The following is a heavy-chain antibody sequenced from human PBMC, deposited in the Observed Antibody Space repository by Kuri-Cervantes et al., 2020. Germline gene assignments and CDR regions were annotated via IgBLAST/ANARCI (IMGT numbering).Heavy chain of an antibody. Sequence: GGSLRLSCAASGFTFSSYWMSWVRQAPGKGLEWVANIKQDGSEKYYVDSVKGRFTISRDNAKNSLYLQMNSLRAEDTAVYYCARGEGTEPVNPGIKEDDYVFNYYYYYMDVWGKGTTVTVSS. CDR1: GFTFSSYW. CDR3: ARGEGTEPVNPGIKEDDYVFNYYYYYMDV. J-gene: IGHJ6*03. D-gene: IGHD4-17*01. V-gene: IGHV3-7*01. CDR2: IKQDGSEK.